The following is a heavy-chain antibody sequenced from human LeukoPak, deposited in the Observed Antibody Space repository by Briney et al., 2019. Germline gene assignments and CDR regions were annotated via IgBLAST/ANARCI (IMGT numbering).Heavy chain of an antibody. CDR2: IDPSDSYT. D-gene: IGHD2-2*01. CDR1: GYSFTSYW. CDR3: AKIIVVVTGRFDP. V-gene: IGHV5-10-1*01. J-gene: IGHJ5*02. Sequence: GESLKISCKGSGYSFTSYWISWVRQMPGKGLEWMGRIDPSDSYTNYSPSFQGHATISADKSISTAYLQWSSLKASDTAMYYCAKIIVVVTGRFDPRGQGTLVTVSS.